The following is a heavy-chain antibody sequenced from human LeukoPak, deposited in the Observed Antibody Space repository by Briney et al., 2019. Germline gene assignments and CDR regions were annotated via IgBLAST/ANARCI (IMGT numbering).Heavy chain of an antibody. J-gene: IGHJ5*02. CDR3: ARDILTGYRWFDP. D-gene: IGHD3-9*01. V-gene: IGHV4-59*01. CDR2: IYNSGST. CDR1: GGSISSYY. Sequence: SETLSLTCTVSGGSISSYYWTWIRQPPGKGLEWIGYIYNSGSTNYNPSLTNYNPSLKSRVTISVDTSKNQFSLRLSSVTAADTAVYYCARDILTGYRWFDPWGQGTLVTVSA.